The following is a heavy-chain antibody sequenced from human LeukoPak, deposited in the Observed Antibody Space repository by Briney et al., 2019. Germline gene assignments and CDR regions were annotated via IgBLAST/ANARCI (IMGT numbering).Heavy chain of an antibody. V-gene: IGHV3-9*01. J-gene: IGHJ4*02. CDR3: ARGRGSSGWYSLDY. CDR1: GFTFNDYA. D-gene: IGHD6-19*01. CDR2: ITWNGGSI. Sequence: GRSLRLSCAASGFTFNDYAMHWVRQAPGKGLEWVSIITWNGGSIAYADSVKGRFTISRDNAKNSLYLQMNSLRPGDTALYYCARGRGSSGWYSLDYWGQGTLVTVSS.